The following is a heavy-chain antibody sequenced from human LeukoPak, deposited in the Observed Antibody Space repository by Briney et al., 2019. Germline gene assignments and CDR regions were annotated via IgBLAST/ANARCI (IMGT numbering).Heavy chain of an antibody. J-gene: IGHJ5*02. V-gene: IGHV3-7*01. Sequence: PGGSLRLSCAVSGFTFSSYWMSWVRQAPGKGLEWVANIKQDGSEKYYVDSVKGRFTISRDNAKNSLYLQMNSLRAEDTAVYYCARDSYGSGITPFDPWGQGTLVTVSS. CDR1: GFTFSSYW. CDR3: ARDSYGSGITPFDP. CDR2: IKQDGSEK. D-gene: IGHD3-10*01.